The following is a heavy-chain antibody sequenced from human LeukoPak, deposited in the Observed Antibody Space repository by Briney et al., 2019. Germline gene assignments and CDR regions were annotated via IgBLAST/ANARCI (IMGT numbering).Heavy chain of an antibody. D-gene: IGHD3-22*01. CDR2: VSNSGNT. J-gene: IGHJ4*02. CDR3: ASRAFYDSSGLDF. CDR1: GGSIRNYY. Sequence: SETLSLTCSVSGGSIRNYYWTWIRQPPGKGLEWIGHVSNSGNTKYNPSLKSRVTISIDTSKKHLSLNLSSVSAADTAVYYCASRAFYDSSGLDFWGQGILVTVSS. V-gene: IGHV4-59*08.